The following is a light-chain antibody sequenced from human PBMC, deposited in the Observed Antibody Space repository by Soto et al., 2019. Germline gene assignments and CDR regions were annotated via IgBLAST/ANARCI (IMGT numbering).Light chain of an antibody. CDR2: TNN. J-gene: IGLJ1*01. Sequence: QSVLTQPPSASGTPGPRVTISCSGSRANIGSTNVYWYQQFPGTAPKLLIYTNNQRPSGVPDRFSGSKSGTSASLAISVLRSEAEAEYDCASWNDSLSVYVFGSGTKVTVL. V-gene: IGLV1-47*01. CDR1: RANIGSTN. CDR3: ASWNDSLSVYV.